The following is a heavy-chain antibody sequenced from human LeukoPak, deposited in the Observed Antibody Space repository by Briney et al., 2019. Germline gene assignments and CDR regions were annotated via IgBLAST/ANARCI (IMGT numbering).Heavy chain of an antibody. V-gene: IGHV4-59*01. J-gene: IGHJ6*03. CDR1: GGSIGSYY. CDR3: ARVPAATLYYYYYMDV. Sequence: SETLSLTCTVSGGSIGSYYWSWIRQPPGKGLEWIGYIYYSGSTNYNPSLKSRVTISVDTSKNQFSLKLSSVTAADTAVYYCARVPAATLYYYYYMDVWGKGTTVTVSS. D-gene: IGHD2-2*01. CDR2: IYYSGST.